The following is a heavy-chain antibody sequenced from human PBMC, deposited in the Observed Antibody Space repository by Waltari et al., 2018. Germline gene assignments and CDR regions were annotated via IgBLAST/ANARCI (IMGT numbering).Heavy chain of an antibody. Sequence: QVQLQESGPGLVKPSETLSLTCTVSGGSISSYYWSWIRPPPGKGLEWIGYIYYSGSTNYNPSLKRRVTISVDTSKNQFSLKLSSVTAADTAVYYCARADYGDYDYYYYMDVWGKGTTVTVSS. J-gene: IGHJ6*03. D-gene: IGHD4-17*01. CDR2: IYYSGST. CDR3: ARADYGDYDYYYYMDV. CDR1: GGSISSYY. V-gene: IGHV4-59*01.